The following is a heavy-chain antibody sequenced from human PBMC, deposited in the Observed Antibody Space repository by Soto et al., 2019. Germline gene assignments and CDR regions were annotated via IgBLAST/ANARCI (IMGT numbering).Heavy chain of an antibody. CDR2: IGGSGGGT. Sequence: EVQLLESGGDLVQSGGSLRLSCAASKFTFSFYAMNWVRQAPGKGLEWVSSIGGSGGGTYYADSVKGRFTISRDNSKNTRYLQRNSLRAEDTAVYYCAKEGGGGPPTYYYYGMDVWGQGTTVTVSS. CDR1: KFTFSFYA. V-gene: IGHV3-23*01. D-gene: IGHD2-21*01. J-gene: IGHJ6*02. CDR3: AKEGGGGPPTYYYYGMDV.